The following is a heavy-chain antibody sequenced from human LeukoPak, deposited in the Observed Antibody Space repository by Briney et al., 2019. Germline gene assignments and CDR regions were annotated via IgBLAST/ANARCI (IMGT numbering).Heavy chain of an antibody. CDR2: MNPNSGNT. J-gene: IGHJ4*02. Sequence: GASVKVSCKASGYTFTSCDINWVRQATGQGLEWMGWMNPNSGNTGYAQKFQGRVTMTRNTSISTAYMELSSLRSEDTAVYYCACGIAAAGTFDYWGQGTLVAVSS. D-gene: IGHD6-13*01. V-gene: IGHV1-8*01. CDR1: GYTFTSCD. CDR3: ACGIAAAGTFDY.